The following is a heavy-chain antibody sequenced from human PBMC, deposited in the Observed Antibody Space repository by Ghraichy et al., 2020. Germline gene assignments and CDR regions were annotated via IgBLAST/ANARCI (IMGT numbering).Heavy chain of an antibody. Sequence: GGSLRLSCAAPGLALSGYSMNWVRQAPGKGLEWVAYITSSGRTVYYADSVQGRFVISRDNGNNSLYLDMNSLREEDMAVYYCARDPPDSQTYDGFDYWGQGTLVIVSS. J-gene: IGHJ4*02. V-gene: IGHV3-48*02. D-gene: IGHD3-16*01. CDR2: ITSSGRTV. CDR3: ARDPPDSQTYDGFDY. CDR1: GLALSGYS.